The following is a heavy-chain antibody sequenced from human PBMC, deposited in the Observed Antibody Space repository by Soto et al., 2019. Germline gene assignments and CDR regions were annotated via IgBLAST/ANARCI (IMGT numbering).Heavy chain of an antibody. CDR2: ISGSGGST. Sequence: GGSLRLSCAASGFTFSSYAMSWVRQAPGKGLEWVSAISGSGGSTYYADSVKGRFTISRDNSKNTLYLQMNSLRAEDTAVYYCAKTHSSGWYASGFDYWGQGTLVTVSS. CDR3: AKTHSSGWYASGFDY. J-gene: IGHJ4*02. D-gene: IGHD6-19*01. V-gene: IGHV3-23*01. CDR1: GFTFSSYA.